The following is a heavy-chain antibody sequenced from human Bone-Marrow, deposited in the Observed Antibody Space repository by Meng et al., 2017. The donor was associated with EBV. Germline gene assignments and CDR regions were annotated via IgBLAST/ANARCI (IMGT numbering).Heavy chain of an antibody. CDR2: LIPMVGAP. V-gene: IGHV1-69*01. CDR3: ASESGRGFTPDY. CDR1: GGTFRSDA. Sequence: VQWLQSGAEVKKPGSSGKVSGRTSGGTFRSDAVSWVRQAPGQGLEWMGGLIPMVGAPHYAQKFQGRVTIIADESTSTHSMELNSLRSEDTAMYYCASESGRGFTPDYWGQGTLVTVSS. J-gene: IGHJ4*02. D-gene: IGHD3-10*01.